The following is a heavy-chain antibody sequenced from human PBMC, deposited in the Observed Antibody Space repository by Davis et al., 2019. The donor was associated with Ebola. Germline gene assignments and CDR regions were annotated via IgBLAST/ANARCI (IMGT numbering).Heavy chain of an antibody. V-gene: IGHV4-39*01. Sequence: PGGSLRLSCTVSGGSISSSSYYWGWIRQPPGKGLEWIGSIYYSGSTYYNPSLKSRVTISVDTSKNQFSLKLSSVTAADTAVYYCARGDHERHIVVVTANFNYWGQGTLVTVSS. CDR1: GGSISSSSYY. D-gene: IGHD2-21*02. CDR2: IYYSGST. CDR3: ARGDHERHIVVVTANFNY. J-gene: IGHJ4*02.